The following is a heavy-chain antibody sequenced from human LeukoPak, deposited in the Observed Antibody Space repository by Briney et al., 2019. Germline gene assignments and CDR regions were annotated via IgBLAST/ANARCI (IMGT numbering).Heavy chain of an antibody. Sequence: GGSLRLSCAASGFTFDDYAMHWVRQAPGKGLEWVSGISWNSGSIGYADSVKGQFTISRDNAKNSLYLQMNSLRAEDTAFYYCAKDWSYDSSGADYWGQGTLVTVSS. CDR1: GFTFDDYA. CDR2: ISWNSGSI. CDR3: AKDWSYDSSGADY. J-gene: IGHJ4*02. D-gene: IGHD3-22*01. V-gene: IGHV3-9*01.